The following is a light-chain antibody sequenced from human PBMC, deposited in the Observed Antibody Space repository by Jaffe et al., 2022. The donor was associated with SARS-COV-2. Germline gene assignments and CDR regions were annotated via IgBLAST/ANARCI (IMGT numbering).Light chain of an antibody. CDR2: DAS. CDR1: QSVSKY. Sequence: IVLTQSPATLYLPPGEGATLSCRASQSVSKYLAWYQQKPGQAPRLLIYDASSRAIGVPARFSGSGSGTDFTLTISSLEPEDFAVYYCQQRSNWPQITFGQGTRLEIK. J-gene: IGKJ5*01. CDR3: QQRSNWPQIT. V-gene: IGKV3-11*01.